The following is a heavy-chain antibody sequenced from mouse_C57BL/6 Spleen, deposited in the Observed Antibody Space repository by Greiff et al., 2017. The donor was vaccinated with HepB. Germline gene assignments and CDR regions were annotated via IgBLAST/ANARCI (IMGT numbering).Heavy chain of an antibody. CDR2: IHPSDSDT. D-gene: IGHD2-4*01. CDR3: AIFYDYDDYFDY. Sequence: QVHVKQSGAELVKPGASVKVSCKASGYTFTSYWMHWVKQRPGQGLEWIGRIHPSDSDTNYNQKFKGKATLTVDKSSSTAYMQLSSLTSEDSAVYYCAIFYDYDDYFDYWGQGTTLTVSS. V-gene: IGHV1-74*01. CDR1: GYTFTSYW. J-gene: IGHJ2*01.